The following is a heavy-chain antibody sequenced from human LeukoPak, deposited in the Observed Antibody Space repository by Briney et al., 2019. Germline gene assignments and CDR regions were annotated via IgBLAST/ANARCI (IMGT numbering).Heavy chain of an antibody. V-gene: IGHV3-23*01. D-gene: IGHD2-15*01. Sequence: GGSLRLSCAASGFTFSTYCMKWVRQAPGKGLEWVSAISGNGDSTYYVDSVKGRFTISRDNSKNTLYLQMSSLRAEDTAVYYCALYCSGGSCYSMGGAFDLWGQGTVVTVSS. CDR1: GFTFSTYC. J-gene: IGHJ3*01. CDR2: ISGNGDST. CDR3: ALYCSGGSCYSMGGAFDL.